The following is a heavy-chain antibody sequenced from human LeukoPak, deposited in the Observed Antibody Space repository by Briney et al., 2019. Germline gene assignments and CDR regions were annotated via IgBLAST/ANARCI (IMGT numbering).Heavy chain of an antibody. D-gene: IGHD2-2*01. J-gene: IGHJ5*02. V-gene: IGHV4-59*12. CDR2: IYYSGST. Sequence: SETLSLTCSVSGGSISSYYWSWIRQPPGKGLEWIGYIYYSGSTNYNPSLKSRVTISVDTSKNQLSLKLSSVTAADTAVYYCARRSIVVVPAAMIGGYNWFDPWGQGTLVTVSS. CDR1: GGSISSYY. CDR3: ARRSIVVVPAAMIGGYNWFDP.